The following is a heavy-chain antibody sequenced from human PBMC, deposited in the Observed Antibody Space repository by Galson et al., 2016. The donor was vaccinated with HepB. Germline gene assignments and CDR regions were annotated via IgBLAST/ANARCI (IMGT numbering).Heavy chain of an antibody. CDR2: IYKSGST. CDR3: ARSGSAGYFKFYYHYGLDV. D-gene: IGHD3-10*01. V-gene: IGHV4-30-4*01. Sequence: TLSLTCTVSNGSISSGYYYWTWIRQPPGKGLEWIGYIYKSGSTYYNPSLKSRLTILVDTSKNQFSLKLSSVTAADTAVYYCARSGSAGYFKFYYHYGLDVWGKGTAVTVSS. J-gene: IGHJ6*04. CDR1: NGSISSGYYY.